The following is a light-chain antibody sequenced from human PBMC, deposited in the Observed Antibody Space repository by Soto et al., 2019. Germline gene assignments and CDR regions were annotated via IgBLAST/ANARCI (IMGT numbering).Light chain of an antibody. V-gene: IGKV1-39*01. J-gene: IGKJ5*01. Sequence: IQMTQSPSSLSSSLGDKVTITCRASQSISSYLNWYQQKPGKAPKLLIYAASSLQSGVPSRFSGSGSGTDFTLTISSLQPEDFATYYCQQSYSTPPITFGQGTRLEIK. CDR1: QSISSY. CDR2: AAS. CDR3: QQSYSTPPIT.